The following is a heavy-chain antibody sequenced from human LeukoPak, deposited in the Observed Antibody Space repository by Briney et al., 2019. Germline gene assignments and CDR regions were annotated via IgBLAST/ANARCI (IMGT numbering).Heavy chain of an antibody. D-gene: IGHD2-15*01. CDR3: AKRYCSGGSCYMGFDY. V-gene: IGHV3-23*01. CDR1: GFTFSSYA. J-gene: IGHJ4*02. CDR2: ISGSGGST. Sequence: GGSLRLSCAASGFTFSSYAMSWVRQAPGKGLEWVSAISGSGGSTYYADSVKGRFTISRDNSKNTLYLQMNSLRAEHTAVYYCAKRYCSGGSCYMGFDYWGQGTLVTVSS.